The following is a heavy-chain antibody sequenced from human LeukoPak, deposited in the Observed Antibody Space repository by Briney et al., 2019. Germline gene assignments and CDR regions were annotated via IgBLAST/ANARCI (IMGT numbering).Heavy chain of an antibody. CDR1: GGSISSGSYY. Sequence: SQTLSLTCTVSGGSISSGSYYWSWIRQPAGKGLEWIGRIYTSGSTNYNPSLKSRVTISVDTSKNQFSLKLSSVTAADTAVYYCARDDYVRLDSWGQGTLVTVSS. CDR3: ARDDYVRLDS. J-gene: IGHJ5*01. D-gene: IGHD4-17*01. V-gene: IGHV4-61*02. CDR2: IYTSGST.